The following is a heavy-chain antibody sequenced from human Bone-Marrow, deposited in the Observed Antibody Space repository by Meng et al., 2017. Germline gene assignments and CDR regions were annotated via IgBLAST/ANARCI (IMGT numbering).Heavy chain of an antibody. D-gene: IGHD4-11*01. J-gene: IGHJ4*02. Sequence: VQVVPLEDEVRKPGAPVKVSCKASGYTLTNYYMHWVRQAPRQGRQWMGIIDPSGGSTTYAQDFQGRVTMTRDPSTSTVYMELSSLRSEDTATYYCTRATVSTRGFGYYFDFWGQGTLVTVSS. CDR3: TRATVSTRGFGYYFDF. CDR2: IDPSGGST. CDR1: GYTLTNYY. V-gene: IGHV1-46*01.